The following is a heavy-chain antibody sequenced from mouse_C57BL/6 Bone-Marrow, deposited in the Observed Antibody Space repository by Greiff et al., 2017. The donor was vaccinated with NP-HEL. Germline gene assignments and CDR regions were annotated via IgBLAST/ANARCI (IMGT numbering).Heavy chain of an antibody. CDR3: ARQLRLPPYFDY. D-gene: IGHD3-2*02. CDR1: GYSFTSYY. V-gene: IGHV1-66*01. Sequence: LVESGPELVKPGASVKISCKASGYSFTSYYIHWVKQRPGQGLEWIGWIYPGSGNTKYNEKFKGKATLTADTSSSTAYMQLSSLTSEDSAVYYCARQLRLPPYFDYWGQGTTLTVSS. J-gene: IGHJ2*01. CDR2: IYPGSGNT.